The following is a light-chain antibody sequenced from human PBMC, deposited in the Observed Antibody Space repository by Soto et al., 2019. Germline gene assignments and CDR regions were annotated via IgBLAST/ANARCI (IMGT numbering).Light chain of an antibody. CDR1: QGISSY. V-gene: IGKV1-9*01. Sequence: PLTQSPSSLSASIGDRVTITCRASQGISSYLAWYQQKPGKAPKLLIYTASTLQTGVPSRFSGSGSGTDFTLTISSLQPEDFATYYCQQLNDFPISFGQGTRLDIK. J-gene: IGKJ5*01. CDR3: QQLNDFPIS. CDR2: TAS.